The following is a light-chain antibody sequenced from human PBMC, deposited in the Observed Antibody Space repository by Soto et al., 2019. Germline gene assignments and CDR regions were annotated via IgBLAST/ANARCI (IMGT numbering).Light chain of an antibody. V-gene: IGLV2-14*02. CDR1: SSDVGGHNL. J-gene: IGLJ2*01. CDR3: SSYGGSYTVV. CDR2: EAY. Sequence: QSVLTQPASVSGSPGQSITISCTGTSSDVGGHNLLSWYQQHPGKAPKAIIYEAYRRPSGVPDRFSGSKSGNTASLTISGLQAEDEADYYCSSYGGSYTVVFGGGTKLTVL.